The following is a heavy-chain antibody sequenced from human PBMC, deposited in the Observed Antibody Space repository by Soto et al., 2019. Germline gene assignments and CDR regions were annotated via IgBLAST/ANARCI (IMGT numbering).Heavy chain of an antibody. V-gene: IGHV3-74*01. CDR1: GFTFSYYW. CDR2: IHSDGRST. D-gene: IGHD1-26*01. J-gene: IGHJ3*01. Sequence: EVQLVESGGGLVQPGESLRLSCAASGFTFSYYWMHWVRQAPGKGLVWVSRIHSDGRSTTYADSVKGRFSRSRDNARNTVYLQMNSLSAEDTAVYFCARGDRGAFDLWAPGTVLTISS. CDR3: ARGDRGAFDL.